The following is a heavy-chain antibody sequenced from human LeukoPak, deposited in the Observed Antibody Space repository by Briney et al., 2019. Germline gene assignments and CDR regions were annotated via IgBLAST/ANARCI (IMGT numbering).Heavy chain of an antibody. D-gene: IGHD2-21*01. CDR1: AFTFSNVW. CDR2: IISKTDGATT. J-gene: IGHJ4*02. Sequence: GESLTLSCAVSAFTFSNVWTSWVRQPPEKGLEWDGCIISKTDGATTDYAAPVKGRFTISRDDAKNTLYLQMNSLKTEDTAVYYCPTGWSIELLYWGQGTLVTVSS. V-gene: IGHV3-15*01. CDR3: PTGWSIELLY.